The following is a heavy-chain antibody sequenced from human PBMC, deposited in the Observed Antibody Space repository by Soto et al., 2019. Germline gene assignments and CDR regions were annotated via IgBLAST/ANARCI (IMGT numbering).Heavy chain of an antibody. D-gene: IGHD6-6*01. J-gene: IGHJ4*02. CDR1: GGSISSYY. CDR3: ARGGIAARFDY. CDR2: IYYSGST. V-gene: IGHV4-59*01. Sequence: SETLSLTCTVSGGSISSYYWSWIRQPPGKGLEWIGYIYYSGSTNYNPSLKSRVTISVDTSKNQFSLKLSSVTAADTAVYYCARGGIAARFDYWGQGTLVTVSS.